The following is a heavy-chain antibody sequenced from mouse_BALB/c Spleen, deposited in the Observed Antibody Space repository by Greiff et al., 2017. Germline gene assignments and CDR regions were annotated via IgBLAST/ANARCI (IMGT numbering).Heavy chain of an antibody. J-gene: IGHJ1*01. D-gene: IGHD2-1*01. Sequence: EVMLVESGGGLVKPGGSLKLSCAASGFTFSSYTMSWVRQTPEKRLEWVATISSGGSYTYYPDSVKGRFTISRDNAKNTLYLQMSSLKSEDTAMYYCTRDGNFSYWYFDVWGAGTTVTVSS. CDR2: ISSGGSYT. CDR3: TRDGNFSYWYFDV. V-gene: IGHV5-6-4*01. CDR1: GFTFSSYT.